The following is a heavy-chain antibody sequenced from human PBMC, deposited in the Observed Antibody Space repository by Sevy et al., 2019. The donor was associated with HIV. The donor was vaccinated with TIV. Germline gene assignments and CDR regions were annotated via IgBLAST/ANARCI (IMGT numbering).Heavy chain of an antibody. Sequence: SETLSLTCTVSGGSISSSYYWGWIRQPPGKGLEWIGSIYFSGSTYYNPSLKSRATMSVDTSKSQFSLKLNSVTAADTAMYYCEKHHLPYCGTDCLNDDAFDLWGQGTMVTVSS. CDR2: IYFSGST. J-gene: IGHJ3*01. CDR3: EKHHLPYCGTDCLNDDAFDL. D-gene: IGHD2-21*02. V-gene: IGHV4-39*01. CDR1: GGSISSSYY.